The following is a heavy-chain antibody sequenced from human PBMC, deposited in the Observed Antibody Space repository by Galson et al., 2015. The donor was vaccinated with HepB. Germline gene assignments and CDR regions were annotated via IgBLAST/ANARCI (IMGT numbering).Heavy chain of an antibody. J-gene: IGHJ3*02. V-gene: IGHV3-74*01. CDR1: GFTFSSYW. CDR3: ARVRPHYYHKPEDAFDI. Sequence: SLRLSCAASGFTFSSYWMHWVRQAPGKGLVWVSRINSDGSSTSYADSVKGRFTISRDNAKNTLYLQMNRLRAEDTAVYYCARVRPHYYHKPEDAFDIWGQGTMVTVSS. CDR2: INSDGSST. D-gene: IGHD1-26*01.